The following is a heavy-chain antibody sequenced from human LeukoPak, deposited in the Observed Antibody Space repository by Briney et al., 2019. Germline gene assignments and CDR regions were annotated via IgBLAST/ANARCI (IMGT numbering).Heavy chain of an antibody. D-gene: IGHD3-10*01. J-gene: IGHJ4*02. CDR2: IYYSGST. CDR3: ARGRLLYATRSNNFDY. V-gene: IGHV4-59*12. Sequence: SETLSLTCTVSGGSISSYYWSWIRQPPGKGLEWIGYIYYSGSTYYNPSLKSRVTISVDTSKNQFSLKLSSVTAADTAVYYCARGRLLYATRSNNFDYWGQGTLVTVSS. CDR1: GGSISSYY.